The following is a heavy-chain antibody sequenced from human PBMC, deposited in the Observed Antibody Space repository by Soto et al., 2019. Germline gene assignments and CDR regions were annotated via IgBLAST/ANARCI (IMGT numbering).Heavy chain of an antibody. CDR3: AKTGLNRYGGYDRFDY. J-gene: IGHJ4*02. Sequence: GVSLRLSCVASGFTFSSYAMSWVRQAPGKGLEWVSAISGSGGSTYYADSVKGRFTISRDNSKNTLYLQMNSLRAEDTAVYYCAKTGLNRYGGYDRFDYWGKGTPVTVSS. CDR2: ISGSGGST. V-gene: IGHV3-23*01. D-gene: IGHD5-12*01. CDR1: GFTFSSYA.